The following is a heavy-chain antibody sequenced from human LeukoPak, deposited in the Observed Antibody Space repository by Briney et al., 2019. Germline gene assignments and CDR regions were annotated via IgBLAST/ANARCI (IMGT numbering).Heavy chain of an antibody. CDR1: GYTFTGYY. D-gene: IGHD3-22*01. CDR3: ARTHYDSSAYYSPAGY. J-gene: IGHJ4*02. CDR2: INPNSGGT. Sequence: VASVKVSCKASGYTFTGYYMHWVRQAPGQGLEWMGWINPNSGGTNYAQKFQGRVTMTRDTSISTAYMELSRLTSDDTAVFYCARTHYDSSAYYSPAGYWGQGTLVTVSS. V-gene: IGHV1-2*02.